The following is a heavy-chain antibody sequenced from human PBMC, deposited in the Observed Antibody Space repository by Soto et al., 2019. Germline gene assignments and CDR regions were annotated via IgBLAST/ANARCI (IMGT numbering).Heavy chain of an antibody. Sequence: YGPTLVNPTQTLTLTCTFSGFSLSTSGMCVSWIRQPPGKALEWLALIDWDDDKYYSTSLKTRLTISKNTSKNQVVLTMNNMDPVDTAKYYCARITHTIPVLGPFDYSGQGTLVNRLV. CDR3: ARITHTIPVLGPFDY. CDR1: GFSLSTSGMC. V-gene: IGHV2-70*01. J-gene: IGHJ4*02. CDR2: IDWDDDK. D-gene: IGHD2-8*02.